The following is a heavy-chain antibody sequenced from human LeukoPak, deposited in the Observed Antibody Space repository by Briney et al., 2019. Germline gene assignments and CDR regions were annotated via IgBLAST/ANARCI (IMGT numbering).Heavy chain of an antibody. CDR2: ISYSGST. D-gene: IGHD4/OR15-4a*01. CDR1: GGSIRSYY. Sequence: SETPSLTCTVSGGSIRSYYWTWIRQPPGKGLECIGYISYSGSTNYNPSLKSRVTISVDTSKNQFSLKLSSVTAADTAVYYCARDNMELDYWGQGTLVTVSS. CDR3: ARDNMELDY. V-gene: IGHV4-59*01. J-gene: IGHJ4*02.